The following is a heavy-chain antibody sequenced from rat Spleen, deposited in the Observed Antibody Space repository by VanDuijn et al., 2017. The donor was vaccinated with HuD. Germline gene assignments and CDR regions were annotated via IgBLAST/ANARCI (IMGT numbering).Heavy chain of an antibody. J-gene: IGHJ2*01. CDR1: GFTFNNYW. Sequence: EVQLVESGGGLVQPGRSLKLSCVASGFTFNNYWMSWIRQAPGKGLEWVASISADGTNTYYRDSVKGQFTISRDDVRNTLYQQMDSLRSEDTATYYCARPYYGYTSYNCFAYWGQGVMVTVSS. CDR3: ARPYYGYTSYNCFAY. V-gene: IGHV5-31*01. CDR2: ISADGTNT. D-gene: IGHD1-9*01.